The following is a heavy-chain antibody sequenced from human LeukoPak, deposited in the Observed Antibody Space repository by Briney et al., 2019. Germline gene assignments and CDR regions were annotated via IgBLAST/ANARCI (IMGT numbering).Heavy chain of an antibody. Sequence: SETLSLTCTVSGGSISSYYWGWIRQPAGKGLELIGRIYTSGSTNYNPSLKSRVTMSVDTSKNQFSLKLSSVTAADTAVYYCARDRLDYGGWFDPWGQGTLVTVSS. CDR3: ARDRLDYGGWFDP. CDR2: IYTSGST. CDR1: GGSISSYY. J-gene: IGHJ5*02. D-gene: IGHD4-23*01. V-gene: IGHV4-4*07.